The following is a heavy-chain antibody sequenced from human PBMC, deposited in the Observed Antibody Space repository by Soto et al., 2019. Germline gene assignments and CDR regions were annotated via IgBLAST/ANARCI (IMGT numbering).Heavy chain of an antibody. CDR1: GGSISSGDYY. CDR3: VREGGDNWFDP. Sequence: SETLSLTCTVSGGSISSGDYYWSWIRQPPGKGLEWIGYIYYSGSTFYNPSLKNRVTISLDTSKIQFSLKLSSVTAADTAVYCCVREGGDNWFDPWGQGTLVTVSS. V-gene: IGHV4-30-4*01. J-gene: IGHJ5*02. D-gene: IGHD3-16*01. CDR2: IYYSGST.